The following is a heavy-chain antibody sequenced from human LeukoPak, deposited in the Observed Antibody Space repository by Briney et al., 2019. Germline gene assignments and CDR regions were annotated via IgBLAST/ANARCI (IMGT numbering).Heavy chain of an antibody. CDR1: GYTFTSYC. J-gene: IGHJ4*02. D-gene: IGHD2-2*01. CDR2: INPSGGST. V-gene: IGHV1-46*01. Sequence: TSVKVSCKASGYTFTSYCMHWVRQAPGQGLEWMGIINPSGGSTSYAQKFQGRVTMTRDTSTSTVYMELSSLRSEDTAVYYCARDFDCSSTSCYDQGDYWGQGTLVTVSS. CDR3: ARDFDCSSTSCYDQGDY.